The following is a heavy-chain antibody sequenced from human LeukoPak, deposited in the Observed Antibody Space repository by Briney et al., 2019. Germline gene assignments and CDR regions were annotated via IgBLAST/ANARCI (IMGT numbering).Heavy chain of an antibody. J-gene: IGHJ6*02. CDR3: ARETYSDYYYYYGMDV. D-gene: IGHD4-17*01. CDR1: GFPFSSYG. CDR2: ISYDGSNK. V-gene: IGHV3-30*03. Sequence: GGSLRLSCAASGFPFSSYGMHWVRQAPGKGLEWVAVISYDGSNKYYADSVKGRFTISRGNSKNTLYLQMNSLRAEDTAVYYCARETYSDYYYYYGMDVWGQGTTATVSS.